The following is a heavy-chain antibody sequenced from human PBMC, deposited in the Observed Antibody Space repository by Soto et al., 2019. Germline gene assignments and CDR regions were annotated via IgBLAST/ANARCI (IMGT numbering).Heavy chain of an antibody. CDR1: GFTFDDYA. CDR2: ISRNSGSI. V-gene: IGHV3-9*01. J-gene: IGHJ6*02. Sequence: GGSRAISCATSGFTFDDYAMHWVRQAPEKGLEWVSGISRNSGSIGYADSVKGRFTISRDNAKNSLYLQMNSLRAEDTALYYCAKASRSNYYYYGMDVWGQGTTVTVSS. D-gene: IGHD2-2*01. CDR3: AKASRSNYYYYGMDV.